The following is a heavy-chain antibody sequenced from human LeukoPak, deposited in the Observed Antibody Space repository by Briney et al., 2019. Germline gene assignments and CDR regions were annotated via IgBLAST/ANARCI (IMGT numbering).Heavy chain of an antibody. Sequence: PGGSLRLSCAASGFTFSSYAMSWVRQAPGKGLEWVAVISYDGSNKYYADSVKGRFTISRDNSKNTLYLQMNSLRAEDTAVYYCAKGSVPYYYDSRHWGQGTLVTVSS. CDR1: GFTFSSYA. CDR2: ISYDGSNK. J-gene: IGHJ4*02. V-gene: IGHV3-30*18. D-gene: IGHD3-22*01. CDR3: AKGSVPYYYDSRH.